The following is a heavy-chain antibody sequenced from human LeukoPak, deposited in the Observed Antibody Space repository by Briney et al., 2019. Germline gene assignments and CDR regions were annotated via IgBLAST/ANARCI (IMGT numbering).Heavy chain of an antibody. CDR3: AWCSGSGYYYYGMDV. J-gene: IGHJ6*02. CDR1: GYTFTGYY. CDR2: INPNSGGT. D-gene: IGHD3-10*02. V-gene: IGHV1-2*02. Sequence: ASVNVSCKASGYTFTGYYMHWVRQAPGQGLEWMGWINPNSGGTNYAQKFQGRVTMTRNTSISTAYMELSSLRSEDTAVYYCAWCSGSGYYYYGMDVWGQGTTVTVSS.